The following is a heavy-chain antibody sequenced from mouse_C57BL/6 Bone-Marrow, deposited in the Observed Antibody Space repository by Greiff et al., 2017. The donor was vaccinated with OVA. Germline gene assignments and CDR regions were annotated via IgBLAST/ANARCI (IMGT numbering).Heavy chain of an antibody. V-gene: IGHV1-81*01. D-gene: IGHD1-1*01. J-gene: IGHJ2*01. CDR2: IYPRSGNT. Sequence: QVQLQQSGAELARPGASVKLSCKASGYTFTSYGISWVKQRTGPGLEWIGEIYPRSGNTYYNEKFKGKATLTADKSSSTAYMELRSLTSEDSAVYFCARGGYYGSLDYWGQGTTLTVSS. CDR3: ARGGYYGSLDY. CDR1: GYTFTSYG.